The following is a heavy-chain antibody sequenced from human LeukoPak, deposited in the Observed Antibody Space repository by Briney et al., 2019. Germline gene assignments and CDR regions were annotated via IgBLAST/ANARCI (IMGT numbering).Heavy chain of an antibody. D-gene: IGHD3-10*01. Sequence: PGGSLRLSCVASGFTFNTYWIHWVRQGPGKGLVWVSLTSADGTTTTYANSVKGRFTVSRDNARNTLYLQMNSLGGEDAAVYYCARGLAGAYRIMDVWGQGTTVTVS. CDR1: GFTFNTYW. V-gene: IGHV3-74*01. J-gene: IGHJ6*02. CDR3: ARGLAGAYRIMDV. CDR2: TSADGTTT.